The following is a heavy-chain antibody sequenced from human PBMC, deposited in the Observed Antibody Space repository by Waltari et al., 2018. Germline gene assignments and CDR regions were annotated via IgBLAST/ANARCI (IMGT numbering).Heavy chain of an antibody. CDR1: GFTFSRYW. V-gene: IGHV3-74*01. CDR2: INSDGSST. Sequence: EEQLVESGGGLAQPGESLSLSCAASGFTFSRYWMDWVRPAPGKGLVWVSRINSDGSSTTYADSVKGRFTISRDNAKNTLYVQMNRLRAEDTAVYYCARVATKTYSSPVPGRPYYYGMDVWGQGTTVTVSS. CDR3: ARVATKTYSSPVPGRPYYYGMDV. D-gene: IGHD3-22*01. J-gene: IGHJ6*02.